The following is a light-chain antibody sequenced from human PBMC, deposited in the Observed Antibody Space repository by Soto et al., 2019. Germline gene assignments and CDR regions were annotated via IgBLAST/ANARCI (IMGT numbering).Light chain of an antibody. Sequence: QSVLTQPASVSGSPGQSITISCTGTSSDVGSYNLVSWYQQHPGKAPKLMNYEVSKRPSGVSNSFSGSKSGNTASLTISVLQAEDGADYSCCSYAGSSTLYVFGTGTKVPVL. CDR2: EVS. V-gene: IGLV2-23*02. CDR1: SSDVGSYNL. CDR3: CSYAGSSTLYV. J-gene: IGLJ1*01.